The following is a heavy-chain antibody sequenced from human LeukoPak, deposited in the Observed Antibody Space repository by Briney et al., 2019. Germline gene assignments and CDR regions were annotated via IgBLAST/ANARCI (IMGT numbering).Heavy chain of an antibody. D-gene: IGHD3/OR15-3a*01. Sequence: GGSLRLSCAASGFTMSHYGVSWVRQAPGKGLEWISGIRSAVETTHYADSVKGRFIISRDDSKNALSLQLNSLRPEDTALYYCAKHFCTGLDCSLFDSWGQGTLVTVSS. V-gene: IGHV3-23*01. CDR3: AKHFCTGLDCSLFDS. J-gene: IGHJ4*02. CDR1: GFTMSHYG. CDR2: IRSAVETT.